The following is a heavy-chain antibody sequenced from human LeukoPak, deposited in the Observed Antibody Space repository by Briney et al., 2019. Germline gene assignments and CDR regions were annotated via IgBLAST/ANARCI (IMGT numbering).Heavy chain of an antibody. Sequence: GSLRLSCAASGFTFSSYAMSWIRQPPGKGLEWIGYIYYGGNTDHNPSLKSRVSISVDTSKNQVSLRLTSVTAADTAVYYCARGTISMDVWGRGTTVTISS. CDR2: IYYGGNT. CDR1: GFTFSSYA. D-gene: IGHD3-9*01. J-gene: IGHJ6*03. CDR3: ARGTISMDV. V-gene: IGHV4-59*01.